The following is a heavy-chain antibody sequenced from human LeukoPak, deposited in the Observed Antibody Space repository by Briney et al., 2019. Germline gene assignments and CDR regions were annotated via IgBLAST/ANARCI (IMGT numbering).Heavy chain of an antibody. CDR2: MNPNSGNT. CDR1: GYTFTSYD. J-gene: IGHJ5*02. CDR3: ATDYDILTGYYNDWFDP. D-gene: IGHD3-9*01. Sequence: ASVKVSCKASGYTFTSYDINWVRQATGQGLEWVGWMNPNSGNTGYAQKFQGRVTMTRNTSISTAYMELSSLRSEDTAVYYCATDYDILTGYYNDWFDPWGQGTLVTVSS. V-gene: IGHV1-8*01.